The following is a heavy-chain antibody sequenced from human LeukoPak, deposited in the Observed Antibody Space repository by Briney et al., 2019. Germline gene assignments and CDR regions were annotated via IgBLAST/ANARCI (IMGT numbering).Heavy chain of an antibody. CDR3: GRDVSAVAGTAWFDP. V-gene: IGHV3-30*04. Sequence: GGSLRLSCEVSGFTFSTYAMQWVRRAPGKGLEWVGVIVYDGSSKYYADSVKGRFTISRDNSRNTLYLQMNSLKTDGTAVYYCGRDVSAVAGTAWFDPWGQGTLVTVSS. CDR1: GFTFSTYA. CDR2: IVYDGSSK. J-gene: IGHJ5*02. D-gene: IGHD6-19*01.